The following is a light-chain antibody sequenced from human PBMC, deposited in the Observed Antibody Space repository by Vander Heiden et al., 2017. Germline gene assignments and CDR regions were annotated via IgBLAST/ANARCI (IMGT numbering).Light chain of an antibody. CDR1: QDISNY. V-gene: IGKV1-33*01. J-gene: IGKJ3*01. CDR3: QQYDNPLFT. Sequence: DIQLTQSPSSLSASVGDRVTITCQASQDISNYLNWYQQKPGKAPKLLIYDASNLETRVPSRFSGRGPGSDFTFTISSLQPEDIATYYCQQYDNPLFTFGPGTKVDIQ. CDR2: DAS.